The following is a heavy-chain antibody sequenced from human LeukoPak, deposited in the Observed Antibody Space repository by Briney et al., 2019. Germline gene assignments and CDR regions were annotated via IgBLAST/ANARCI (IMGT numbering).Heavy chain of an antibody. D-gene: IGHD3-22*01. CDR3: ATSRIVVVIPSFDY. CDR1: GYTLTELS. J-gene: IGHJ4*02. V-gene: IGHV1-24*01. Sequence: ASVKVSFKVSGYTLTELSMHWVRQAPGKGLEWMGGFDPEDGETIYAQKFQGRVTMTEDTSTDTAYMELSSLRSEDTAVYYCATSRIVVVIPSFDYWGQGTLVTVSS. CDR2: FDPEDGET.